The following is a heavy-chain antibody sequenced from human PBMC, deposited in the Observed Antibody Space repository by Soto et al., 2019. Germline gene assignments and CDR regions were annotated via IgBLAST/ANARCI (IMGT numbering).Heavy chain of an antibody. CDR2: INHSGST. Sequence: SETLSLTCAVYGGSFSGYYWSWIRQPPGKGLEWIGEINHSGSTNYNPSLKSRVTISVDTSKNQFSLKLSSVTAADTAVYYCAAHNTIFGPMDVWGQGTTVTVSS. J-gene: IGHJ6*02. D-gene: IGHD3-3*01. V-gene: IGHV4-34*01. CDR1: GGSFSGYY. CDR3: AAHNTIFGPMDV.